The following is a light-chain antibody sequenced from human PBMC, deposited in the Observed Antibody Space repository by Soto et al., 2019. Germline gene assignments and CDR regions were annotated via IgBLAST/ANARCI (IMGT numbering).Light chain of an antibody. CDR2: AAS. J-gene: IGKJ1*01. Sequence: ETVLTQSPGTLSLSPGERATLSCRASQAVRNSYVAWYQHRPGQAPRVLIHAASRRDTGIPDRFSGTGFGTEFTLTITRLDPDDFAVYYCQQYGNSPWTFGQGTKV. V-gene: IGKV3-20*01. CDR1: QAVRNSY. CDR3: QQYGNSPWT.